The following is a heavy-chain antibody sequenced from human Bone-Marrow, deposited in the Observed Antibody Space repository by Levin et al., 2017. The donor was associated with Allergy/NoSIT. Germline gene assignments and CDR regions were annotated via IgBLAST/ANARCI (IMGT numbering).Heavy chain of an antibody. CDR2: INPNSGGT. J-gene: IGHJ6*02. V-gene: IGHV1-2*06. D-gene: IGHD2-2*01. CDR1: GSTFTGYY. CDR3: ARDGDIVVVPAAPYYYDYGMDV. Sequence: GGSLRLSCKASGSTFTGYYMHWVRQAPGQGLEWMGRINPNSGGTNYAQKFQGRVTMTRDTSISTAYMELSRLRSDDTAVYYCARDGDIVVVPAAPYYYDYGMDVWGQGTTVTVSS.